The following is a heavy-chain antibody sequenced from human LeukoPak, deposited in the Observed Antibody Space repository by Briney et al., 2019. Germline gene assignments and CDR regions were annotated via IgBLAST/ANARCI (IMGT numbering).Heavy chain of an antibody. CDR3: AKDFEPRGDYGVYGMDV. D-gene: IGHD4-17*01. Sequence: GRSLRLSCAASGFTFDDYAMHWVRQAPGKGLEWVSGISWNSGSIGYADSVKGRFTISRDNAKNSLYLQMNSLRAEDTALYYCAKDFEPRGDYGVYGMDVWGQGTTVTVS. V-gene: IGHV3-9*01. CDR2: ISWNSGSI. J-gene: IGHJ6*02. CDR1: GFTFDDYA.